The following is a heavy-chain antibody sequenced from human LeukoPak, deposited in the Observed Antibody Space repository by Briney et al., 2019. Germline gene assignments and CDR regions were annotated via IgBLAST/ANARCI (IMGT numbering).Heavy chain of an antibody. D-gene: IGHD5-18*01. CDR1: RFTFRRYV. Sequence: CLRLSRAPSRFTFRRYVMHSGREAPGKGLGWVAVIWYDGSVKYYADTLKCRVTISRENSENTLYLHMNSLRAEHTAVYYCARDAGYSYGHGTHLDCRGQGTLVSVSS. CDR2: IWYDGSVK. J-gene: IGHJ4*02. V-gene: IGHV3-33*01. CDR3: ARDAGYSYGHGTHLDC.